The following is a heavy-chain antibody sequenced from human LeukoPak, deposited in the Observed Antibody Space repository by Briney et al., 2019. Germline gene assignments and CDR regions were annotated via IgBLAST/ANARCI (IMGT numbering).Heavy chain of an antibody. Sequence: SETLSLTCAVYGGSCSGYYWSWIRQPPGKGLEWIGEINHSGSTNYNPSLKSRVTISVDTSKNQFSLKLSSVTAADTAVYYCARGGIAARRGGSYMDVWGKGTTVTVSS. CDR2: INHSGST. J-gene: IGHJ6*03. D-gene: IGHD6-6*01. V-gene: IGHV4-34*01. CDR1: GGSCSGYY. CDR3: ARGGIAARRGGSYMDV.